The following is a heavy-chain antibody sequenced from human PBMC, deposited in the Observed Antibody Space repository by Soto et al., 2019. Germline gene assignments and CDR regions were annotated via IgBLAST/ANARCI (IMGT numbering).Heavy chain of an antibody. D-gene: IGHD3-22*01. Sequence: QVKLVQSGTEVKKPGASMKVSCKASGYSFATSGMSWVRQAPGQGLEWMGWISAYNGNTNYEQKLQDRVTRTTDTSTSTAYLELRSPRSDDTAVYYCARAGHYYDSSGYANWGQGTLVTVSS. V-gene: IGHV1-18*01. J-gene: IGHJ4*02. CDR1: GYSFATSG. CDR3: ARAGHYYDSSGYAN. CDR2: ISAYNGNT.